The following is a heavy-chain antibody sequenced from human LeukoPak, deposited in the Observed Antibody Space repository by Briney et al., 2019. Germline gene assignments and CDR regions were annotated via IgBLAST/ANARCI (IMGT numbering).Heavy chain of an antibody. CDR1: GFTFSSYW. D-gene: IGHD3-3*01. V-gene: IGHV3-7*01. Sequence: PGGSLRLSCAASGFTFSSYWMSWVRQAPGKGLEWVANIKQDGSEKYYVDSVKGRFTISRDNAKNSLYLQMNSLRAEDTAVYYCARKNYEFWSGWDYYHYYMDVWGKGTTVTVSS. CDR3: ARKNYEFWSGWDYYHYYMDV. J-gene: IGHJ6*03. CDR2: IKQDGSEK.